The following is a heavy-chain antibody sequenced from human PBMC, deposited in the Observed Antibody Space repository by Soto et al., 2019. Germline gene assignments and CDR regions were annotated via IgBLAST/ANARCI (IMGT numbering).Heavy chain of an antibody. D-gene: IGHD3-22*01. CDR1: GYTFTGYY. Sequence: ASVKVSCKASGYTFTGYYMHWVRQAPGQGLEWMGWINPNSGGTNYAQKFQGWVTMTRDTSISTAYMELSRLRSDDTAVYYCASGVYDSSGYYQTTREYYYYGMDVWGQGTTVTVSS. CDR2: INPNSGGT. V-gene: IGHV1-2*04. CDR3: ASGVYDSSGYYQTTREYYYYGMDV. J-gene: IGHJ6*02.